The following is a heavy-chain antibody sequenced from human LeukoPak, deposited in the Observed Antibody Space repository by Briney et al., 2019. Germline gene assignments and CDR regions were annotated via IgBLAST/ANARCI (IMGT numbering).Heavy chain of an antibody. J-gene: IGHJ4*02. CDR3: ARGYDYVWGSYRFDY. CDR2: IYYSGST. D-gene: IGHD3-16*02. Sequence: SETLSLTCTVWGGSISRYYESWIRQPPGKGLEWIGYIYYSGSTNCNPSLKSRVTISVDTSKYQFSLKLSSVTAADTAVYYCARGYDYVWGSYRFDYWGQGTLVTVSS. V-gene: IGHV4-59*01. CDR1: GGSISRYY.